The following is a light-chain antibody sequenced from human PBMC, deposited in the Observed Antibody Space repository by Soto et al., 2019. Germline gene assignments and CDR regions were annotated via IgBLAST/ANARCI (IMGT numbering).Light chain of an antibody. J-gene: IGLJ2*01. Sequence: QSALTQPASVSGSPGQSITISCTGTSSDVGGYNYVSWYQQQPGKAPKLLIYDVNDRPSGVSNRFSGSKSGNTASLTISGLQAEDEADYYCCSYTGSATLVFGGGTKVTVL. CDR2: DVN. CDR3: CSYTGSATLV. CDR1: SSDVGGYNY. V-gene: IGLV2-14*03.